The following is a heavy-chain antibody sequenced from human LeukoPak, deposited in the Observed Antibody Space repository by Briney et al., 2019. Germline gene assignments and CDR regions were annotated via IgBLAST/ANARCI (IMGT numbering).Heavy chain of an antibody. D-gene: IGHD5-18*01. CDR1: GFTFSDYY. CDR2: ISGSGSTI. J-gene: IGHJ4*02. V-gene: IGHV3-11*01. Sequence: PGGSLRLSCAASGFTFSDYYMSWIRQAPGKGLGWGSYISGSGSTIYYADSVEGGFTISRDNAKNSLYLQMNSQRAEDTAVYYCARAWTGYSYGDYWGQGTLVTVSS. CDR3: ARAWTGYSYGDY.